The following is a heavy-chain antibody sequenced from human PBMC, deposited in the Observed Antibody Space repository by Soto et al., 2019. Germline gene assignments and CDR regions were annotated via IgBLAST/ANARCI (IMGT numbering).Heavy chain of an antibody. D-gene: IGHD5-18*01. CDR3: ARDAGVQLPRGFDY. J-gene: IGHJ4*02. CDR2: ISSSSSYI. CDR1: GFTFSSYS. V-gene: IGHV3-21*01. Sequence: EVQLVESGGGLVKPGGSLRLSCAASGFTFSSYSMNWVRQAQGKGLEWVSSISSSSSYIYYADSVKGRFTISRDNAKNSLYLLMNSLRDEDTAVYYCARDAGVQLPRGFDYWGQGTLVTVSS.